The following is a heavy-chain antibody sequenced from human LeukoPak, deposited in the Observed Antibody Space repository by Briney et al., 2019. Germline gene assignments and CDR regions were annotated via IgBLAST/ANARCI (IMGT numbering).Heavy chain of an antibody. CDR1: GFTFSSYG. CDR3: AKRNRWEVYFDY. Sequence: GGSLRLSCAASGFTFSSYGMHWVRQAPGKGLEWVAVISYDGRNKYYAESVKGRFTISRDNSKNTLYLQMNSLRAEDTAVYYCAKRNRWEVYFDYWGQGTLVTVSS. CDR2: ISYDGRNK. J-gene: IGHJ4*02. D-gene: IGHD1-26*01. V-gene: IGHV3-30*18.